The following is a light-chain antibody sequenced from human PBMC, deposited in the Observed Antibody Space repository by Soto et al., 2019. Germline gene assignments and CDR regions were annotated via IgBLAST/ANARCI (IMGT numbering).Light chain of an antibody. CDR2: DVS. V-gene: IGLV2-14*01. CDR3: SSYTSSSTLGGVV. Sequence: QSALTQPASVSGSPGQSITISCTGTSSDVGGYNYVSWYQQHPGKAPKLMIYDVSNRPSGVSNRFSGSKSGNTASLTISGLQAEDEADYYCSSYTSSSTLGGVVFGGGTKVPS. CDR1: SSDVGGYNY. J-gene: IGLJ2*01.